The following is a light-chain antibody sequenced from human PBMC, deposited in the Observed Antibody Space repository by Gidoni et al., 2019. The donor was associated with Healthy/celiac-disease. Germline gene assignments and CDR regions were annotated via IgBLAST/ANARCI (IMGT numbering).Light chain of an antibody. CDR3: QQYNSYSQT. Sequence: QMTQSPSTLSASVGDRVTITCRASQSISSWLAWYQQKPGKAPKLLIYKASSLESGVPSRFSGSGSGTEFTLTISSLQPDDFATYYCQQYNSYSQTFGQGTKLEIK. CDR2: KAS. V-gene: IGKV1-5*03. J-gene: IGKJ2*01. CDR1: QSISSW.